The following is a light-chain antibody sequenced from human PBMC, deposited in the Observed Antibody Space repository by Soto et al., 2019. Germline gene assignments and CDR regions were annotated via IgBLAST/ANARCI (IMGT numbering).Light chain of an antibody. CDR1: SSDVGGYNY. V-gene: IGLV2-8*01. CDR2: DVS. CDR3: TSFAGNNDVGV. Sequence: QSALTQPPSASGSPGQSVTISCTGTSSDVGGYNYVSWYQQHPGKAPKLMIYDVSKRPSGVPDRFSGSKSGNTASLTVSGLQAEDEADYYCTSFAGNNDVGVFGGGTKVTVL. J-gene: IGLJ3*02.